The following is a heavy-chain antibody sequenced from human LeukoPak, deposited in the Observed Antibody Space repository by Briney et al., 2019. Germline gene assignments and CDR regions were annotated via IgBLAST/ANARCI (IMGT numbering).Heavy chain of an antibody. V-gene: IGHV1-2*02. CDR3: ARGFEYSSSPRGDY. J-gene: IGHJ4*02. CDR2: INPNNGDT. Sequence: GASVTVSCTASGYTFTSYGISWVRQAPGQGLEWMGWINPNNGDTNYAQKFQGRVTMTRDTSISTAYMELSRLRSDDTAVYYCARGFEYSSSPRGDYWGQGTLVTVSS. CDR1: GYTFTSYG. D-gene: IGHD6-6*01.